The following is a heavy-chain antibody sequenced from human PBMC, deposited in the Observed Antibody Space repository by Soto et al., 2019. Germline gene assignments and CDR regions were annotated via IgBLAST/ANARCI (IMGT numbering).Heavy chain of an antibody. CDR1: GFTFTRYS. J-gene: IGHJ4*02. CDR3: ARESEDLTSNFDY. Sequence: GGSLRLSCVASGFTFTRYSMNWVRRAPGKGLEWVSSISSTTNYIYYGDSMKGRFTISRDNAKNSLYLEMNSLRAEDTAVYYCARESEDLTSNFDYWGQGTLVTVS. CDR2: ISSTTNYI. V-gene: IGHV3-21*06.